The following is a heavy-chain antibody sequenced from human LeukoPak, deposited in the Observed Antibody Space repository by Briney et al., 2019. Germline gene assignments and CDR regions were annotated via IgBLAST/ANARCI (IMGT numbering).Heavy chain of an antibody. CDR2: IYPGDSDT. J-gene: IGHJ4*02. V-gene: IGHV5-51*01. Sequence: PGESLKISCKGSGYSFTNYLIGWVRQMPGKGLEWMGIIYPGDSDTRYSPSFQGQVTISADKSINTAYLQWSSLKASDTAMYYCARHASVGKLNYDYHFDYWGQGTLVTVSS. CDR3: ARHASVGKLNYDYHFDY. CDR1: GYSFTNYL. D-gene: IGHD3-16*01.